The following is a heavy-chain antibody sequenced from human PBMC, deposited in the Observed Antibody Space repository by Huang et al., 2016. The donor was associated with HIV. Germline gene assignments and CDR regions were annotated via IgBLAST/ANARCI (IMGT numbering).Heavy chain of an antibody. CDR1: GFSFSSYG. CDR2: IRYDTYNK. Sequence: QVQLVESGGGVVQPGGSLRLSCAASGFSFSSYGMNWVRQAPGKGLEWVAVIRYDTYNKYYVDSVEGRFTISRDNSKNTLYLQMDSLTAEDTAVYYCAKDGYYDSSSYIPQDYHYIDVWGKGTTVTVSS. J-gene: IGHJ6*03. CDR3: AKDGYYDSSSYIPQDYHYIDV. D-gene: IGHD3-22*01. V-gene: IGHV3-30*02.